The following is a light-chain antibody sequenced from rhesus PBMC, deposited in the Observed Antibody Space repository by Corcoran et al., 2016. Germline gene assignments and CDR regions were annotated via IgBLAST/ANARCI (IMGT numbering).Light chain of an antibody. V-gene: IGKV1-32*02. CDR2: SAN. CDR3: QQGNSNPFT. CDR1: QGISSY. Sequence: DIQMSQSPSSLSASVGDRVTITCRASQGISSYVNWYQQKPGKAPKLLCYSANSLARGVPSRFSGSGSGTDFTLTISSLQPEDFATYYCQQGNSNPFTFGPGTRLDIK. J-gene: IGKJ3*01.